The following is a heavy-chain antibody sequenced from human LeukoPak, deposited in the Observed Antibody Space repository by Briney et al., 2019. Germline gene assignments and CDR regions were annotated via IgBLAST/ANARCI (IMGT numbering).Heavy chain of an antibody. J-gene: IGHJ4*02. Sequence: SETLSLTCTVSGGSISNYYWSWIRQPPGKGLEWIGHLSNSGNTNYNPTLRSRVSTSLDTSKSQFSLKLSSVTAADTAVYYCARFTGSYYPYYFDYWGQGTLVTVSS. V-gene: IGHV4-59*01. CDR1: GGSISNYY. CDR3: ARFTGSYYPYYFDY. D-gene: IGHD1-26*01. CDR2: LSNSGNT.